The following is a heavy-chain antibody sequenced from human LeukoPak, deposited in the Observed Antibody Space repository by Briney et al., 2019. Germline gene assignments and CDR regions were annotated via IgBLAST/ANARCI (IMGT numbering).Heavy chain of an antibody. D-gene: IGHD3-22*01. J-gene: IGHJ6*03. CDR1: GYTFTSYG. V-gene: IGHV1-18*01. Sequence: ASVKVSCKASGYTFTSYGISWVRQAPGQGLEWMGWISAYNGNTNYAQKLQGRVTMTADESTSTAYMELSSLRSEDTAVYYCARSAVPYYYDSSGPDYYYYYMDVWGKGTTVTISS. CDR3: ARSAVPYYYDSSGPDYYYYYMDV. CDR2: ISAYNGNT.